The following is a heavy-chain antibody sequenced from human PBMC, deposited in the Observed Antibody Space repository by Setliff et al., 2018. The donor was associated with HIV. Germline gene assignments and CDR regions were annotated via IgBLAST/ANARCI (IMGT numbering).Heavy chain of an antibody. CDR2: ISSSGTTI. J-gene: IGHJ6*02. D-gene: IGHD3-10*01. CDR1: GFTFSDYY. Sequence: GGSLRLSCAASGFTFSDYYMTWIRQAPGKGLEWVSYISSSGTTIYYADSVKGRFTISRDNAKNSLYLQMNSLRVEDTAVYYCARYYYGSGSYLYLSGYYFYGMDVWGQGTTVTVSS. V-gene: IGHV3-11*01. CDR3: ARYYYGSGSYLYLSGYYFYGMDV.